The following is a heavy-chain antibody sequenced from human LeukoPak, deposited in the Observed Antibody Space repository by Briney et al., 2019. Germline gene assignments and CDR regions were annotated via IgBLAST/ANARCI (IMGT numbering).Heavy chain of an antibody. Sequence: GGSLRLSCAASGFTFSDYSMNWVRQAPGKGLEWVSYISFSVNTKYYGDSVKGRFTISRDNAKNSLYLHMDSLRAEDAAVYYCARGAYSSGWAYFDHWGQGTLVTVSS. J-gene: IGHJ4*02. CDR3: ARGAYSSGWAYFDH. D-gene: IGHD6-19*01. CDR2: ISFSVNTK. CDR1: GFTFSDYS. V-gene: IGHV3-48*04.